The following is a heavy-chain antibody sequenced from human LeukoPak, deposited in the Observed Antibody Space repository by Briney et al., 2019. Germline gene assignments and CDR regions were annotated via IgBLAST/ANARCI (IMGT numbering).Heavy chain of an antibody. CDR2: ISSDGRIV. D-gene: IGHD5-12*01. J-gene: IGHJ4*02. CDR1: SSLFSVTW. Sequence: GGSLRLSCSVSSSLFSVTWMNWIRQAPGKGLEWVSYISSDGRIVYYADSVKGRFTVPRDNAKNSLYLQMNTLRDEDTAVYYCTTDRWGFTGYDFWGQGTLVAVSS. CDR3: TTDRWGFTGYDF. V-gene: IGHV3-11*04.